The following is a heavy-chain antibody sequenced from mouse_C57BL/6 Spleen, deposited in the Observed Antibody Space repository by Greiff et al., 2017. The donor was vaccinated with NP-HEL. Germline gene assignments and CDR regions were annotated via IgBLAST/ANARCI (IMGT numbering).Heavy chain of an antibody. D-gene: IGHD1-1*01. CDR2: ISYSGST. Sequence: EVKLMESGPGMVKPSQSLSLTCTVTGYSITSGYDWHWIRHFPGNKLEWMGYISYSGSTNYNPSLKSRISITHDTSKNHFFLKLNSVTTEDTATYYCARTVRGYAMDYWGQGTSVTVSS. V-gene: IGHV3-1*01. CDR3: ARTVRGYAMDY. J-gene: IGHJ4*01. CDR1: GYSITSGYD.